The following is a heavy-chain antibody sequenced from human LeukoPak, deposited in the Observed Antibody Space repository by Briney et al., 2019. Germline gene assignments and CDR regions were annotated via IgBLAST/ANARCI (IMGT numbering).Heavy chain of an antibody. D-gene: IGHD4-17*01. J-gene: IGHJ4*02. V-gene: IGHV3-33*01. Sequence: PGRSLRLSCAASGFTFSSYGMHWVRQAPGKGLEWVAVILYDGSNKYYAASVKGRFTISRDNSKNTLYLQMNSLRAEDTAVYYCAREGDYGDYPDYWGQGTLVTVSS. CDR3: AREGDYGDYPDY. CDR1: GFTFSSYG. CDR2: ILYDGSNK.